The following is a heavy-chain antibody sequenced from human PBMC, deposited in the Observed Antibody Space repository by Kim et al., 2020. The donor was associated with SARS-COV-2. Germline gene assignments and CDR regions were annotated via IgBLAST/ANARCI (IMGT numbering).Heavy chain of an antibody. CDR1: GFTFSSYG. J-gene: IGHJ5*02. D-gene: IGHD5-18*01. CDR3: ARDIRTPYSYGPDNWFDP. CDR2: IWYDGSNK. V-gene: IGHV3-33*01. Sequence: GGSLRLSCAASGFTFSSYGMHWVRQAPGKGLEWVAVIWYDGSNKYYADSVKGRFTISRDNSKNTLYLQMNSLRAEDTAVYYCARDIRTPYSYGPDNWFDPWGQGTLVTVSS.